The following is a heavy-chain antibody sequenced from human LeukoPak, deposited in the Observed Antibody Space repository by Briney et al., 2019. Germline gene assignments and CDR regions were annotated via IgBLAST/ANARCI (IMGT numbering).Heavy chain of an antibody. D-gene: IGHD1-1*01. Sequence: GGSLRLSCAASGFTFSSYGMHWVRQAPGKGLEWVAVISYDGSNKYYADSVKGRFTISRDNSKNTLYLQMNSLRAEDTAVYYCAAVWPNEAYYFDYWGQGTLVTVSS. CDR1: GFTFSSYG. V-gene: IGHV3-30*03. J-gene: IGHJ4*02. CDR3: AAVWPNEAYYFDY. CDR2: ISYDGSNK.